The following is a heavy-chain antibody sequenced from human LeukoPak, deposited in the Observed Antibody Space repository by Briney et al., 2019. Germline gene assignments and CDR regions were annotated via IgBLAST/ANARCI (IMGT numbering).Heavy chain of an antibody. CDR2: INHSGST. J-gene: IGHJ4*02. V-gene: IGHV4-34*01. CDR3: ARVSYCSGGSCYSE. Sequence: SETLSLTCAVYGGSFSGYYWSWIRQPPGKGLEWIGEINHSGSTNYNPSLKSRVTISVDTSKNQFSLKLSTVTAADTAVYYCARVSYCSGGSCYSEWGQGTLVTVSS. CDR1: GGSFSGYY. D-gene: IGHD2-15*01.